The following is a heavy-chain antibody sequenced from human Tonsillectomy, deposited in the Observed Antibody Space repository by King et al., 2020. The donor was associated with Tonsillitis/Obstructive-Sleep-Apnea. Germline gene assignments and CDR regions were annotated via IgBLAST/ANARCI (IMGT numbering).Heavy chain of an antibody. Sequence: VQLVESGGGLVQPGRSLRLSCAASGFTFGDYDMNWVRQAPGKGLEWVGFISTDTYGGKPVYAASVRGRFTITRDDSESLAYLQMDPLKTDDTAVYFCARGRSNSSWNYFYYYAMDVWGQGTTVTVSS. CDR3: ARGRSNSSWNYFYYYAMDV. CDR1: GFTFGDYD. V-gene: IGHV3-49*04. J-gene: IGHJ6*02. D-gene: IGHD6-13*01. CDR2: ISTDTYGGKP.